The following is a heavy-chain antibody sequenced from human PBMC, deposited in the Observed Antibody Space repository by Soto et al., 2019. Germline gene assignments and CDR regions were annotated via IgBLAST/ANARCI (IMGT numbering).Heavy chain of an antibody. V-gene: IGHV1-3*01. CDR2: INAGNGNT. D-gene: IGHD2-2*01. CDR3: VRSVAVKAAPEY. Sequence: ASVKVSFKASGYTFTSYAMHWVRQAPGQRLEWMGWINAGNGNTKYSQKFQGRVTITRDTSASTAYMELSSLSSEDTAVYYCVRSVAVKAAPEYWGQGTLVTVSS. J-gene: IGHJ4*02. CDR1: GYTFTSYA.